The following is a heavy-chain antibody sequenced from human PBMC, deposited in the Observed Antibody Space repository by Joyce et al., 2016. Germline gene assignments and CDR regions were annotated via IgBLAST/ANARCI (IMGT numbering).Heavy chain of an antibody. J-gene: IGHJ4*02. Sequence: QVHLQASGPGLVKPSETLSLTCTVSGDSVTRLFWNWIRQPPGKGLEWVAHISSTGSTKYNPSLKRRATISLDAPRNQFSLKLTSVTAADTAIYYCARDGGYYFDYWGQGTLVAVSS. V-gene: IGHV4-59*02. D-gene: IGHD3-16*01. CDR2: ISSTGST. CDR3: ARDGGYYFDY. CDR1: GDSVTRLF.